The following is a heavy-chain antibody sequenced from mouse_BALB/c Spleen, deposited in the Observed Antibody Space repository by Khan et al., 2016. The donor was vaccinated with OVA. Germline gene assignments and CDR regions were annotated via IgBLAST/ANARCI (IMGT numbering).Heavy chain of an antibody. V-gene: IGHV14-3*02. CDR2: IVPANGDI. D-gene: IGHD2-14*01. Sequence: EVQLQQSRAEILKPGASVKLSCTSSGFNIKDTYMHWVKQRPEQGLEWIGRIVPANGDIKYDPKFQGKATITADTSSNTAFLQLSSPTSEATAVSCCATLDRNPFAYWGQGTLVTVSA. CDR1: GFNIKDTY. CDR3: ATLDRNPFAY. J-gene: IGHJ3*01.